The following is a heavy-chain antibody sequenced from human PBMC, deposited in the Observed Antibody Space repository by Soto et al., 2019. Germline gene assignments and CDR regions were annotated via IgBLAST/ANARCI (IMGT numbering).Heavy chain of an antibody. CDR3: AKGGGPYGDHGWNAFDI. CDR1: GFPFSSYA. D-gene: IGHD4-17*01. J-gene: IGHJ3*02. Sequence: PGGSLRLSCAASGFPFSSYAMSWVRQAPGKGLEWVSAISGSGGSTYYADSVKGRFTISRDNSKNTLYLQMNSLRAEDTAVYYCAKGGGPYGDHGWNAFDIWGQGTMVTVSS. CDR2: ISGSGGST. V-gene: IGHV3-23*01.